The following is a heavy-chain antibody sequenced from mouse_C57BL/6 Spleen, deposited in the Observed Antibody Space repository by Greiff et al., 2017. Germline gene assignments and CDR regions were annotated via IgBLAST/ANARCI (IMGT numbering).Heavy chain of an antibody. CDR1: GYAFSSSW. J-gene: IGHJ2*01. V-gene: IGHV1-82*01. CDR2: IYPGDGDT. Sequence: VKLQESGPELVKPGASVKLSCKASGYAFSSSWMNWVKQRPGKGLEWIGRIYPGDGDTNSNGKFKGKATLTADKSSSTAYMHLSSLTSEDAAVYFCARSRRCSTTDYWGKGTTLTVSS. CDR3: ARSRRCSTTDY. D-gene: IGHD1-1*01.